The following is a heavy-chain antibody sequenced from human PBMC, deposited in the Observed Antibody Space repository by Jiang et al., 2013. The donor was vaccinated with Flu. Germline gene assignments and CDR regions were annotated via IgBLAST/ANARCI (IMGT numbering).Heavy chain of an antibody. J-gene: IGHJ4*02. D-gene: IGHD2-15*01. CDR3: AHDIPGHGFEY. CDR1: GFSLSTSGVG. V-gene: IGHV2-5*01. CDR2: IYGNDDK. Sequence: KPTQTLTLTCTFSGFSLSTSGVGVAWIRQPPGKALEWLALIYGNDDKRYSPSLKSRLTITKDTSKNQVVVTMTSMDPVDTATYYCAHDIPGHGFEYWGQGTLVTVSS.